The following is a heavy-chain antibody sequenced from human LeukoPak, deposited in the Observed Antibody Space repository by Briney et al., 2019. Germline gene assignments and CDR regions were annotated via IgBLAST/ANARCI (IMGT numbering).Heavy chain of an antibody. Sequence: SVKVSCKASGGTFSSYAISWVRQAPGQGLEWMGGIIPIFGTANYAQKFQGRVTITADESTSTAYMELSSLRSEDTAVYYCASTVVVTAWEEYYFDYWGQGTLVTVSS. D-gene: IGHD2-21*02. V-gene: IGHV1-69*01. CDR3: ASTVVVTAWEEYYFDY. CDR2: IIPIFGTA. J-gene: IGHJ4*02. CDR1: GGTFSSYA.